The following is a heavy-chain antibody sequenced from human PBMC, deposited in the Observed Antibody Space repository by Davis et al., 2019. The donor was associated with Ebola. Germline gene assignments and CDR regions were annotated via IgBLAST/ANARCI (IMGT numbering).Heavy chain of an antibody. V-gene: IGHV1-69*13. CDR3: AREEGLLNYFDY. CDR2: IIPIFGTA. Sequence: SVKVSCKASGYTFTSYAISWVRQAPGQGLEWMGGIIPIFGTANYAQKFQGRVTITADESTSTAYMELSSLRSEDTAVYYCAREEGLLNYFDYWGQGTLVTVSS. D-gene: IGHD1-26*01. CDR1: GYTFTSYA. J-gene: IGHJ4*02.